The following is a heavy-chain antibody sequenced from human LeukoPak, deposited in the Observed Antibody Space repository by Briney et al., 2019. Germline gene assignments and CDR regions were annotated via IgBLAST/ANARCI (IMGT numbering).Heavy chain of an antibody. CDR1: GYSFTTYW. J-gene: IGHJ4*02. V-gene: IGHV5-51*01. Sequence: GESLKISCKGSGYSFTTYWIAWVRQMPGKGLEWMGIIYPGDSDTRYSPSFQGQVTISADKSISTAYLQWSSLKASDTAMYYCASRRGYCSGASCSYYFDYWGQGTLVTVSS. D-gene: IGHD2-15*01. CDR3: ASRRGYCSGASCSYYFDY. CDR2: IYPGDSDT.